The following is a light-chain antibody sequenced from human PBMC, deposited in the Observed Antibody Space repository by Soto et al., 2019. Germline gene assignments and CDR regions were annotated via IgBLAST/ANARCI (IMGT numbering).Light chain of an antibody. CDR2: GAS. CDR1: RSVSSSY. V-gene: IGKV3-20*01. J-gene: IGKJ1*01. CDR3: QQYGSLPRT. Sequence: EIVLTQSPGTLSLSPGESATLSCRASRSVSSSYLAWYQHKPGQAPRLLIYGASSRATGIPDRFSGSGSGTDFTLTITRLEPEDFAVYYCQQYGSLPRTFGQGTNVDI.